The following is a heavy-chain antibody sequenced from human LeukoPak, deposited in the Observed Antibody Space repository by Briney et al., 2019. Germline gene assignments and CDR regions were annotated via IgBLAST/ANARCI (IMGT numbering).Heavy chain of an antibody. CDR2: IYHSGGT. CDR1: GGSISSGGYY. V-gene: IGHV4-30-2*01. D-gene: IGHD6-13*01. Sequence: PSETLSLTCSVSGGSISSGGYYWSWMRQPPGKGLEWIGYIYHSGGTYYNPSLKRRVTISVDRSKNQFSLKLSSVTAADTAVYYCARVDYEQQLEFVRPNWFDPWGQGTLVTVSS. J-gene: IGHJ5*02. CDR3: ARVDYEQQLEFVRPNWFDP.